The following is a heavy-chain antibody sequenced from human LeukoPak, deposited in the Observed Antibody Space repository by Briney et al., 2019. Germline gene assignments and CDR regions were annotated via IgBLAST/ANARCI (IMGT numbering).Heavy chain of an antibody. J-gene: IGHJ6*03. V-gene: IGHV3-23*01. CDR1: GFTFSSYA. CDR2: ISGSGGST. CDR3: ARGPRIAARPVGSYYYYYMDV. D-gene: IGHD6-6*01. Sequence: GGSLRLSCAASGFTFSSYAMSWVRQAPGKGLEWVSAISGSGGSTYYADSVKGRFTISRDNSKNTLYLQMNSLRAEDTAVYYCARGPRIAARPVGSYYYYYMDVWGKGTTVTVSS.